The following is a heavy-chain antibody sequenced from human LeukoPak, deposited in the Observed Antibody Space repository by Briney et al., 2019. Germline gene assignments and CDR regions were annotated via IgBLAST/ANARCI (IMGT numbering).Heavy chain of an antibody. CDR1: GYRFTTYW. D-gene: IGHD5-12*01. V-gene: IGHV5-51*01. CDR2: IYAGDSNT. J-gene: IGHJ4*02. CDR3: TATPGGFTAWSN. Sequence: GESLKISCESSGYRFTTYWIGWVRQMPGKGLEWMGIIYAGDSNTKYSPSFQGQVTISVEKSISTASLQWSNLKASDTATYYCTATPGGFTAWSNWGQGTLATVSS.